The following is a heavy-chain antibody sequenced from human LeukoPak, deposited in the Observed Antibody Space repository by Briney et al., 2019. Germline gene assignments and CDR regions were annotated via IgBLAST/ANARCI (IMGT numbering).Heavy chain of an antibody. V-gene: IGHV1-18*01. D-gene: IGHD3-16*02. CDR2: ISAYNGNT. CDR3: AREGRVVWVSYRRALVDY. Sequence: ASVKVSCKASGYTVTSYGISWVRQAPGQGLEWMGWISAYNGNTNYAQKLQGRVTMTTDTSTSTAYMELRSLRSDDTAVYYCAREGRVVWVSYRRALVDYWGQGTLVTVSS. J-gene: IGHJ4*02. CDR1: GYTVTSYG.